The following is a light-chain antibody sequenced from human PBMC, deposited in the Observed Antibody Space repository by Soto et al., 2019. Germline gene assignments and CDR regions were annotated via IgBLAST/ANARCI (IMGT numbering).Light chain of an antibody. V-gene: IGLV1-40*01. Sequence: QCVLTQPPSVSGAPGQRVTISCTRSSSNIGAGYDVHWYQQRPGTAPKLLIFGNTNRPSGVSNRFSGSKYGNTASLTISGLQAEDETDYYCFSYTSSGTYVFGTGTKVTVL. CDR2: GNT. J-gene: IGLJ1*01. CDR1: SSNIGAGYD. CDR3: FSYTSSGTYV.